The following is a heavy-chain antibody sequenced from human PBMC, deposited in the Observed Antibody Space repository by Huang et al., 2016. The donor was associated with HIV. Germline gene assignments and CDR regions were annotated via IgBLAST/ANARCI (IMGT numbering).Heavy chain of an antibody. D-gene: IGHD2-15*01. CDR2: MNPNSGNT. V-gene: IGHV1-8*01. Sequence: QVQLVQSGAEVKKPGASVKVSCKASGYTFSNSDINWVRQAPGQGLEWMGWMNPNSGNTGYARKFQGRVTMTRSTSRSTAYMELSRLRFEDTAVYYCATLPPVNYGRSGGRVRDYWGQGSLVTVSS. J-gene: IGHJ4*02. CDR1: GYTFSNSD. CDR3: ATLPPVNYGRSGGRVRDY.